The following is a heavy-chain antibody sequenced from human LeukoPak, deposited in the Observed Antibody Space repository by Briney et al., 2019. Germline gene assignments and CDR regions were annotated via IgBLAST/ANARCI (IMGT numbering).Heavy chain of an antibody. V-gene: IGHV1-46*01. Sequence: ASVKASCKASGYTFTRYYMHWLRQAPGQGLEWMGIINPYGGNTRYAQKFSGRVTMTRDTSTSTVSMELSSLRSRDTAVYYGARDEGGSYLDCWGQGTLVTVSS. CDR1: GYTFTRYY. D-gene: IGHD1-26*01. CDR2: INPYGGNT. J-gene: IGHJ4*02. CDR3: ARDEGGSYLDC.